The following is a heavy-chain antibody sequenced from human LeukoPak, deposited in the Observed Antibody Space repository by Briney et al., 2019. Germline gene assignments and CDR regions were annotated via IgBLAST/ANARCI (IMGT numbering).Heavy chain of an antibody. CDR2: IKKDGSEK. Sequence: PGGSLRLSCAASGFTFSGYWMSWVRQAPGKGLEWVANIKKDGSEKYNVDSVKGRFTISRDNANNPLDLQMNSLRAEDTAVYYCARESKGRSKIDYWGQGTLVTVSS. V-gene: IGHV3-7*01. CDR3: ARESKGRSKIDY. D-gene: IGHD4-17*01. J-gene: IGHJ4*02. CDR1: GFTFSGYW.